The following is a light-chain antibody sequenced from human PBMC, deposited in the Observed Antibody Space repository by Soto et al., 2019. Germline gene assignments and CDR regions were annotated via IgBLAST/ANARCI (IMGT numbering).Light chain of an antibody. CDR1: QSVTKY. Sequence: EIVLTQSPATLSLSPGERATLSCRASQSVTKYLAWYQQKPGQAPRLLIFDTSNRATGIPARFSGSGSGTDFTLTIGGLESDDSGIYYCQHRYNWLTFGGGTKVEIK. CDR3: QHRYNWLT. J-gene: IGKJ4*01. CDR2: DTS. V-gene: IGKV3-11*01.